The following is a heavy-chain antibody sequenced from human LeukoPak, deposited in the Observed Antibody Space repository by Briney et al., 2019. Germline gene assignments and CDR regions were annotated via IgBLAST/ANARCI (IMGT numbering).Heavy chain of an antibody. J-gene: IGHJ4*02. CDR1: NDSISSFY. CDR2: IYYSGNT. D-gene: IGHD6-19*01. Sequence: SETLSLTCTVSNDSISSFYWSWTRQPPGKGLEWLGYIYYSGNTIYNPSLRSRVSISLDTSKKQVSLRLTSVTAADTAIYYCARIHPAVYITGFEALDYWGPGTLVTVSS. CDR3: ARIHPAVYITGFEALDY. V-gene: IGHV4-59*01.